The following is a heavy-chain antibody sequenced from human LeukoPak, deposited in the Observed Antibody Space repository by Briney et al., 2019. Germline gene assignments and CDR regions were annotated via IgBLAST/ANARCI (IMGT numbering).Heavy chain of an antibody. CDR1: GFTFSSYG. J-gene: IGHJ4*02. V-gene: IGHV3-23*01. CDR2: ISGSDGST. D-gene: IGHD1-26*01. CDR3: AKDLWEANQFDY. Sequence: GGSLRLACAASGFTFSSYGMSWVLHAPGKGLEWVSVISGSDGSTYYADSVKGRFTISRDNSKNTLYLQMNSLRAEDTAVYYCAKDLWEANQFDYWGQGTLVTVSS.